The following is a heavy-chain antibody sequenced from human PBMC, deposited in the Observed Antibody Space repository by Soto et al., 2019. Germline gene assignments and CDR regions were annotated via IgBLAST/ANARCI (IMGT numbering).Heavy chain of an antibody. CDR1: GYTFTSYG. D-gene: IGHD3-3*01. Sequence: ASVKVSCKASGYTFTSYGISWVRQAPGQGLEWMGWISAYNGNTNYAQKLQGRVTMTTDTSTSTAYMELRSLRSDDTAVYYCARTGDYDFWSGPNNDFDYWGQGTLVTVSS. V-gene: IGHV1-18*01. CDR2: ISAYNGNT. J-gene: IGHJ4*02. CDR3: ARTGDYDFWSGPNNDFDY.